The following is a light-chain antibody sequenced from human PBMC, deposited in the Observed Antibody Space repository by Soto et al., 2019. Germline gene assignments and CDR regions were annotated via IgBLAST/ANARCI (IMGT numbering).Light chain of an antibody. V-gene: IGKV1-39*01. Sequence: DIQMTQSPSSLSASVGDRVTITCRASQSISNYLNWYQQTPGKAPKLLIYAASSLQRGVPSRFSGSGYETDFTLTISSLQPEDSVTYYCQQSYSLPLTFGGGTKVEI. CDR2: AAS. J-gene: IGKJ4*01. CDR1: QSISNY. CDR3: QQSYSLPLT.